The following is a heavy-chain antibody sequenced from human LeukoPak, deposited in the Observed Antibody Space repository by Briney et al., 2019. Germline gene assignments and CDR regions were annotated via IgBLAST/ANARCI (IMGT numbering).Heavy chain of an antibody. CDR3: AREDDWNYEDY. CDR2: ISGSGGST. V-gene: IGHV3-23*01. Sequence: GGSLRLSCAASGFTVSSNYMSWVRQAPGKGLEWVSAISGSGGSTYYADSVKGLFTISRDNSKNTLYLQMNSLRAEDTAIYYCAREDDWNYEDYWGQGTLVTVSS. D-gene: IGHD1-7*01. CDR1: GFTVSSNY. J-gene: IGHJ4*02.